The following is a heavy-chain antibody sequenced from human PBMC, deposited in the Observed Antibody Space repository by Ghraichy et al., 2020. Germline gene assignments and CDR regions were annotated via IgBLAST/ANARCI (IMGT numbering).Heavy chain of an antibody. CDR3: ARDRAAKGWFDP. CDR1: GGSINDDY. D-gene: IGHD6-13*01. J-gene: IGHJ5*02. Sequence: GSLRLSCTVSGGSINDDYWSWIRQPAGKGLEWIGRISTNGDTNHSPSLKGRVSMSVDTSKNQFSLNLTSVTAADTAVYYCARDRAAKGWFDPWGQGTLVTVSS. CDR2: ISTNGDT. V-gene: IGHV4-4*07.